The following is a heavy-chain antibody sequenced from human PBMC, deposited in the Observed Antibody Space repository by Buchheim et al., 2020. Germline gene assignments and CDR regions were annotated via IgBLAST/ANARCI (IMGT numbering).Heavy chain of an antibody. D-gene: IGHD5-18*01. CDR3: AKDGGYSYGSVVPYYFDY. CDR1: GYTFIDYY. J-gene: IGHJ4*02. CDR2: INPRSGAR. V-gene: IGHV1-2*02. Sequence: QVQLVQSGAEVKKPGASVKVSCKTSGYTFIDYYVHWMRPAPGQGPEWMGWINPRSGARHYAQKFQGRVTMTRATSISTAYMELNSLRSDDTAVYYCAKDGGYSYGSVVPYYFDYWGQGTL.